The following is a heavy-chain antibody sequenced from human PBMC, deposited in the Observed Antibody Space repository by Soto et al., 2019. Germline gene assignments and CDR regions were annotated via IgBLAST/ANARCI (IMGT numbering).Heavy chain of an antibody. CDR2: ISGSGGST. J-gene: IGHJ4*02. D-gene: IGHD3-3*01. V-gene: IGHV3-23*01. Sequence: GGSLRLSCAASGCTFSSYAMSWVRQAPGKGLEWVSAISGSGGSTYYADSVKGRFTISRDNSKNTLYLQMNSLRAEDTAVYYCAKHPSITIFGVVIIGWYFDYWGQGTLVTVSS. CDR3: AKHPSITIFGVVIIGWYFDY. CDR1: GCTFSSYA.